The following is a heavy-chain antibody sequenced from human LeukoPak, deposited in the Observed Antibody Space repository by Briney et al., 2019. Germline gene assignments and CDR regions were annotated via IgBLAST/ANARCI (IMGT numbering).Heavy chain of an antibody. CDR2: FDPEDGET. J-gene: IGHJ3*02. V-gene: IGHV1-24*01. D-gene: IGHD3-10*01. CDR3: ARDRAVLWFGTAASLDAFDI. CDR1: GYTLTELS. Sequence: GASVKVSCKVSGYTLTELSMHWVRQAPGKGLEWMGGFDPEDGETIYAQKFQGRVTMTEDTSTDTAYMELSSLRSEDTAVYYCARDRAVLWFGTAASLDAFDIWGQGTMVTVSS.